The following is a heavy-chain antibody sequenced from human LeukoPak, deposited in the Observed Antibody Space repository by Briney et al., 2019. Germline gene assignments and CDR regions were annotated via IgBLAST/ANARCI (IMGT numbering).Heavy chain of an antibody. V-gene: IGHV3-9*01. CDR2: ISWNSGSI. J-gene: IGHJ6*03. Sequence: GGSLRLSCAASGFTFSSYWMSWVRQAPGKGLEWVAGISWNSGSIRYAGSVKGRFTISRDNAKNSLFLQMNSLRAEDTALYYCTKAAGYYYYYMDVWGKGTTVTISS. CDR1: GFTFSSYW. CDR3: TKAAGYYYYYMDV.